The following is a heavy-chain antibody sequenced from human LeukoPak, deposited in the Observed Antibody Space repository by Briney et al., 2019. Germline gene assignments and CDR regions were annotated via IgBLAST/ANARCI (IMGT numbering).Heavy chain of an antibody. Sequence: PGGSLRLSCAASGITLSSNYMSWVRQAPGKGLEWVSVIYSGGSTYYADSVTGRFTISRDNSKNTLYLQMNRLRAEDTAVYYCARADYGSRSTDYWGQGTLVTVPS. V-gene: IGHV3-53*01. CDR1: GITLSSNY. J-gene: IGHJ4*02. CDR2: IYSGGST. D-gene: IGHD3-10*01. CDR3: ARADYGSRSTDY.